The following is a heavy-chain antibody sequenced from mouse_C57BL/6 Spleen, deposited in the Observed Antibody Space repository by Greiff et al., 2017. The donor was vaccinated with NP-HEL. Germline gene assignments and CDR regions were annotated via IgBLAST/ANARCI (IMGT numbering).Heavy chain of an antibody. CDR3: ARSRFLRPWRFAY. CDR1: GYAFSSYW. Sequence: VQLVESGAELVKPGASVKISCKASGYAFSSYWMNWVKQRPGKGLEWIGQIYPGDGDTNYNGKFKGKATLTADKSYSTAYMQLSSLTSEDSAVYFCARSRFLRPWRFAYWGQGTLVTVSA. V-gene: IGHV1-80*01. J-gene: IGHJ3*01. D-gene: IGHD1-2*01. CDR2: IYPGDGDT.